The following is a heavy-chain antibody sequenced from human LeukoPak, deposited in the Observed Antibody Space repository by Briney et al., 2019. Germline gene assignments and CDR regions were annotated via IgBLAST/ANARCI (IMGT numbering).Heavy chain of an antibody. V-gene: IGHV1-69*05. CDR3: AREDLGYCSSTSCHNWFDP. Sequence: ASVKVSCKASGGTFSSYAISWVRQAPGQGLEWMGGIIPIFGTANYAQKFQGRVTITTDESTSTAYMELSSLRSEDTAVYCCAREDLGYCSSTSCHNWFDPWGQGTLVTVSS. CDR2: IIPIFGTA. J-gene: IGHJ5*02. CDR1: GGTFSSYA. D-gene: IGHD2-2*01.